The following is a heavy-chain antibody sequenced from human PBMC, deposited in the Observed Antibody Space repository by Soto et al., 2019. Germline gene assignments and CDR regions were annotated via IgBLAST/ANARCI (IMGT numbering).Heavy chain of an antibody. CDR3: AFLDSSLDFDF. D-gene: IGHD3-3*02. CDR1: GYRFTSYW. Sequence: GESLKISCKGSGYRFTSYWISWVRQMPGKGLEWMGRIDPSNSYTHYGPSFHGHVTISADNSISTAYLQWSNLRASDTAIYYCAFLDSSLDFDFWGQGTLVTVSS. J-gene: IGHJ4*02. V-gene: IGHV5-10-1*01. CDR2: IDPSNSYT.